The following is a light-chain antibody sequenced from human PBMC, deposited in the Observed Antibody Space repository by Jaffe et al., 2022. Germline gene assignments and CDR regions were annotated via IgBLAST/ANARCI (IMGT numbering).Light chain of an antibody. J-gene: IGKJ3*01. Sequence: DIQMTQSPSTLSASVGDRVTITCRASQPISTWLAWYQQKPGEAPTLLIYEASNLESGVPSRFAGRGSGTEFTLTISSLQPDDFATYYCQQYSTYSITFGPGTKVDI. V-gene: IGKV1-5*03. CDR1: QPISTW. CDR2: EAS. CDR3: QQYSTYSIT.